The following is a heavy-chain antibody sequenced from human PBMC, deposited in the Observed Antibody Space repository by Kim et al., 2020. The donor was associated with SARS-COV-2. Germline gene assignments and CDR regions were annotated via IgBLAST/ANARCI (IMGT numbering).Heavy chain of an antibody. J-gene: IGHJ6*02. Sequence: GGSLRLSCAASGFTFGDYAMHWVRQAPGKGLEWVSGISWNSGSIGYADSVKGRFTVSRDNAKNSLYLQMNSLRAEDTALYYCAKGKPVALYFVVVPAAPGYYGMDVWGQGTTVTVSS. CDR2: ISWNSGSI. CDR3: AKGKPVALYFVVVPAAPGYYGMDV. V-gene: IGHV3-9*01. D-gene: IGHD2-2*01. CDR1: GFTFGDYA.